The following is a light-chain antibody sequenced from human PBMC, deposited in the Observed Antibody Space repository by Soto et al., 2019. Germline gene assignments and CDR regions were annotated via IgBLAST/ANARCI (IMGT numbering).Light chain of an antibody. V-gene: IGLV3-21*04. Sequence: SYELTQPPSVSVAPGKTARITCGGNNIGSKSVHWYQQKPGQAPGLVIYYDSDWPSGIPERFSGSNSGNTATLTISRVEAGDEADYYCQVWDSSSDRVVFGGGTKLTVL. CDR1: NIGSKS. J-gene: IGLJ2*01. CDR2: YDS. CDR3: QVWDSSSDRVV.